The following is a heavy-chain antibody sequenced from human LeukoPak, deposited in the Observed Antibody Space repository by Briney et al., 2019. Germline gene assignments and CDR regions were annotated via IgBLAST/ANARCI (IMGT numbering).Heavy chain of an antibody. CDR2: INTNTGNP. CDR1: GYTFTSYA. Sequence: GASVKVSFKASGYTFTSYAMNWVRQAPGQGLEWMGWINTNTGNPTYAQGFTGRFVFSLDTSVSTAYLQISSLKAEDTAVYYCARDGSLLEWLFYQGYYFDYWGQGTLVTVSS. D-gene: IGHD3-3*01. V-gene: IGHV7-4-1*02. J-gene: IGHJ4*02. CDR3: ARDGSLLEWLFYQGYYFDY.